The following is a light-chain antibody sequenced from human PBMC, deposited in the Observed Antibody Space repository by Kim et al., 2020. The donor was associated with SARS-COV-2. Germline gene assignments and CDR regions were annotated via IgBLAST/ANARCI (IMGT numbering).Light chain of an antibody. CDR1: QGISSY. CDR2: AAS. J-gene: IGKJ1*01. Sequence: AIRMTQSPSSFSASTGDRVTITCRASQGISSYLAWYQQKPGKAPKHLIYAASTLQSGVPSRFRGSGSGTDFTLTISCLQSEDFATYYFQQYYSYPWTFGQGTKVDIK. CDR3: QQYYSYPWT. V-gene: IGKV1-8*01.